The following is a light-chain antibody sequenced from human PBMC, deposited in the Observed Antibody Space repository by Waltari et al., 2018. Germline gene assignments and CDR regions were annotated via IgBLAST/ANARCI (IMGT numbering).Light chain of an antibody. V-gene: IGKV3-11*01. J-gene: IGKJ4*01. CDR3: QQRSSWPLT. CDR1: QSVVNF. CDR2: DAS. Sequence: ETVLTQSPATLSLSPGERATLSFRASQSVVNFLVWYQQKPGQAPRLLIYDASNRATGIPARFSGSASGTDFTLTITNVEPEDSAFYYCQQRSSWPLTFGGGTKLEIK.